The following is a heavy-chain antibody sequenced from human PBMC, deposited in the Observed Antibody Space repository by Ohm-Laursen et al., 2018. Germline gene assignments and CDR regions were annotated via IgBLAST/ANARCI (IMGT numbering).Heavy chain of an antibody. J-gene: IGHJ4*02. Sequence: SLRLSCAASGFTFSSYAMSWVRQAPGKGLEWVSAISGNGGSTYYADSVKGRFTISRNNSRNTLYMQMSSLRVEDTAVYYCAKLSGGAADGTNYFDYWGQGTLLTVSS. CDR1: GFTFSSYA. CDR3: AKLSGGAADGTNYFDY. D-gene: IGHD6-13*01. CDR2: ISGNGGST. V-gene: IGHV3-23*01.